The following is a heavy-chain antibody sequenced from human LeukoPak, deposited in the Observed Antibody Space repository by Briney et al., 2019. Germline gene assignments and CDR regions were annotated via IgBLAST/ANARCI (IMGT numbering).Heavy chain of an antibody. CDR2: IYTSGGT. CDR3: ARATHTIRADYKPFDF. Sequence: SETLSLTCTLFGGSISSYFWSWLRQPAGKGLEWIGRIYTSGGTTYNPSLKGHVTMSVDTSKDQFSLKLSSVTAADTAIYYCARATHTIRADYKPFDFWGQGTLVTVSS. CDR1: GGSISSYF. J-gene: IGHJ4*02. D-gene: IGHD4-11*01. V-gene: IGHV4-4*07.